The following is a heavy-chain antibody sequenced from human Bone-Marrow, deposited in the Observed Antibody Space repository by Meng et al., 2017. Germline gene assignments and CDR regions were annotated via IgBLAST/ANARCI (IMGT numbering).Heavy chain of an antibody. CDR2: ISSSGSTI. D-gene: IGHD6-13*01. V-gene: IGHV3-48*03. Sequence: GESLKISCAASGFTFCSYEMNWVRQAPGKGLEWVSYISSSGSTIYYEDSVKGRFTISRDNAKNSLYLQMNSHRTGDTAVYSCARETGIAEAYWFDHWGQGTLVTVSS. CDR3: ARETGIAEAYWFDH. CDR1: GFTFCSYE. J-gene: IGHJ5*02.